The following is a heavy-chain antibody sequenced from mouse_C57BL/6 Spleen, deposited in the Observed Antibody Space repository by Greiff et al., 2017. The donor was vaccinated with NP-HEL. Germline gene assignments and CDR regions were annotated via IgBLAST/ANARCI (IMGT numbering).Heavy chain of an antibody. CDR1: GYTFTSYW. CDR3: ARIDYGSSYYFDY. CDR2: IDPSDSYT. Sequence: QVQLQQPGAELVKPGASVKLSCKASGYTFTSYWMQWVKQRPGQGLEWIGEIDPSDSYTNYNQKFKGKATLTVDTSSSTAYMQLSSLTSEDSAVYYCARIDYGSSYYFDYWGQGTTLTVSS. J-gene: IGHJ2*01. D-gene: IGHD1-1*01. V-gene: IGHV1-50*01.